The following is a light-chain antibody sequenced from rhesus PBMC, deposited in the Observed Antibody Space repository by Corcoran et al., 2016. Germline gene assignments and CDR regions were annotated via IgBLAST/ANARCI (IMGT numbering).Light chain of an antibody. J-gene: IGKJ4*01. Sequence: DIVMTQSPDSLAVSLGARVTINCKSSQSLLYSSNNKNYLAWYQQKPGQAPKLHIYWASPRDSGVPNRFRGMGSGTDFTLTISGLPAEDVAVYYCQQYYSTPLTFGGGTKVEIK. CDR1: QSLLYSSNNKNY. CDR2: WAS. V-gene: IGKV4-1*01. CDR3: QQYYSTPLT.